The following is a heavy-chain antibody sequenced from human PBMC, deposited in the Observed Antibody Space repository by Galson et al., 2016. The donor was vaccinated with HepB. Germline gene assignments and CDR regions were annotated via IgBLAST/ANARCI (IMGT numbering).Heavy chain of an antibody. J-gene: IGHJ3*02. CDR1: GFSLTTTGVA. Sequence: PALVKPTQTLTLTCTCSGFSLTTTGVAVSWIRQPPGKAPEWLAVIFWDDDKRYSPSLMSSLTINKDTSKNQVVLTMTNMEPVDTATYYCAHRRPYYYYWDGYNEALDIWGQGTMVSVSS. V-gene: IGHV2-5*02. CDR3: AHRRPYYYYWDGYNEALDI. D-gene: IGHD3-3*01. CDR2: IFWDDDK.